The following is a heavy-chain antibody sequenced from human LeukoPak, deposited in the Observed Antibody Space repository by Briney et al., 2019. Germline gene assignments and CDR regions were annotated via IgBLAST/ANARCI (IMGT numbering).Heavy chain of an antibody. V-gene: IGHV1-18*01. CDR1: GYTFTSYG. J-gene: IGHJ6*03. CDR3: ARQAYYYYYMDV. Sequence: ASVKVSCKAPGYTFTSYGISWVRQAPGQGLEWMGWISAYNGNTNYAQKLQGRVTMTTDTSTSTAYMELRSLRSDDTAVYYCARQAYYYYYMDVWGKGTTVTVSS. CDR2: ISAYNGNT.